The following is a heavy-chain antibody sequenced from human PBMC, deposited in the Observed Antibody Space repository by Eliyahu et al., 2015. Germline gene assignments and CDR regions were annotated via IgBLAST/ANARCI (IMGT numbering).Heavy chain of an antibody. D-gene: IGHD4-17*01. CDR1: GXXISSGGYY. J-gene: IGHJ4*02. CDR3: ARDSLYGDYFDY. CDR2: IYYSGST. Sequence: QVQLQESGPGLVKPSQTLSXXCXXPGXXISSGGYYWSWIRQHPGKGLEWIGYIYYSGSTYYNPSLKSRVTISVDTSKNQFSLKLSSVTAADTAVYYCARDSLYGDYFDYWGQGTLVTVSS. V-gene: IGHV4-31*03.